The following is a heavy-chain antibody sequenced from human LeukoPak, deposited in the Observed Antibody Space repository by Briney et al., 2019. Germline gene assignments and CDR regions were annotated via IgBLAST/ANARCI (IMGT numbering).Heavy chain of an antibody. CDR1: GGSISSSSYY. Sequence: SETLSLTCTVSGGSISSSSYYWGWIRQPPGKGLEWIGSIYYSGSTYYNPSLKSRVTISVDTSKNQFSLKLSSVTAADTAVYYCARGAAATGDAFDIWGQGTMVTVSS. D-gene: IGHD6-25*01. J-gene: IGHJ3*02. V-gene: IGHV4-39*01. CDR3: ARGAAATGDAFDI. CDR2: IYYSGST.